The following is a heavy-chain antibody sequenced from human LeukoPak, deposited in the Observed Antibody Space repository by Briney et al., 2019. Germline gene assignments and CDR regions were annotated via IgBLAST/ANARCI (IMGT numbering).Heavy chain of an antibody. CDR3: ARDAPNYTFDP. Sequence: ASVKVSCKASGYTFTGYYMHWVRQAPGQGLEWMGGIIPIFGTANYAQKFQGRVTITADESTSTAYMELSSLRSEDTAVYYCARDAPNYTFDPWGQGTLVTVSS. J-gene: IGHJ5*02. CDR2: IIPIFGTA. CDR1: GYTFTGYY. V-gene: IGHV1-69*13. D-gene: IGHD4/OR15-4a*01.